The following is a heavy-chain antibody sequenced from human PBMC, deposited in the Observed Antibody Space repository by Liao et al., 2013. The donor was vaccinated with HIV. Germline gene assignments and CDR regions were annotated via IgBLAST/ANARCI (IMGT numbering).Heavy chain of an antibody. CDR1: GGSFSGYY. J-gene: IGHJ4*02. CDR3: ARGNRGSSGPYFDY. D-gene: IGHD3-22*01. Sequence: QVQLQQWGAGLLKPSETLSLTCAVYGGSFSGYYWSWIRQPPGKGLEWIGEINHSGSTNYNPSLKSRVTISVDTSKNQFSLKLSSVTAADTAVYYCARGNRGSSGPYFDYWGQGTPGHRLL. CDR2: INHSGST. V-gene: IGHV4-34*01.